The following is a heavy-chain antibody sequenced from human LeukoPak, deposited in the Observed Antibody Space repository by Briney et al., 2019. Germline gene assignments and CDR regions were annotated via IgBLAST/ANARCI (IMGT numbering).Heavy chain of an antibody. Sequence: SETLSLTCTVSGYSISSAYYWGWIRQPPGQGLEWLGTISRSGSTYYNPPLKSRVTISEDTSKNHFSLRLSSVTAADTAVYYCARAPNSGSYFGWAFDIWGQGTMVTVSS. V-gene: IGHV4-38-2*02. CDR2: ISRSGST. CDR3: ARAPNSGSYFGWAFDI. D-gene: IGHD1-26*01. J-gene: IGHJ3*02. CDR1: GYSISSAYY.